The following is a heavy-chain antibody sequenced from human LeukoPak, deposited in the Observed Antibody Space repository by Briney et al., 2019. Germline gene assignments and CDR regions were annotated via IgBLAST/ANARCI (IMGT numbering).Heavy chain of an antibody. J-gene: IGHJ4*02. CDR2: IDSSSRYI. CDR1: GFTFSSYN. CDR3: ARVGGHCTSTSCPPPDY. V-gene: IGHV3-21*01. Sequence: GGSLRLSCAASGFTFSSYNMDWVRQAPGKGLEWVSFIDSSSRYIYQADSVKGRFTISRDNAKSSVFLQMNSLGAEDTAVYYCARVGGHCTSTSCPPPDYWGQGTLVTVSS. D-gene: IGHD2-2*01.